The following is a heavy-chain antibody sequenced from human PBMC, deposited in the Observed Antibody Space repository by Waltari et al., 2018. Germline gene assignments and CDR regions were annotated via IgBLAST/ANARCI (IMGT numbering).Heavy chain of an antibody. Sequence: VQLQQWGAGLLKPSETLSLTCAVYGGSFSGYYWSWIRQAPGKGLEWVSSISSSSSYIYYADSVKGRFTISRDNAKNSLYLQMNSLRAEDTAVYYCARDSGSYADAFDIWGQGTMVTVSS. CDR1: GGSFSGYY. D-gene: IGHD1-26*01. CDR2: ISSSSSYI. CDR3: ARDSGSYADAFDI. V-gene: IGHV3-21*01. J-gene: IGHJ3*02.